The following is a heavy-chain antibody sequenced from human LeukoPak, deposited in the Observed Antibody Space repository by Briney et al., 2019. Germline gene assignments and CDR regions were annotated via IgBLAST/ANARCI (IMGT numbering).Heavy chain of an antibody. CDR1: GYTFTGYY. D-gene: IGHD1-14*01. V-gene: IGHV1-2*02. CDR3: ARSPTVAHVYDF. J-gene: IGHJ4*02. CDR2: INPNSGGT. Sequence: ASVKVSCKASGYTFTGYYMHWVRQAPGQGLEWMGWINPNSGGTNYAQKFQGRVTMTRDTSISTAYMELSRLRSDDTAVYYCARSPTVAHVYDFWGQGTLVTVSS.